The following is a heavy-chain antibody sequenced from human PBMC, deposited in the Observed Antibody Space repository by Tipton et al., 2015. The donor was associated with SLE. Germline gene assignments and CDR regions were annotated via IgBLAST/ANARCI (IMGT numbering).Heavy chain of an antibody. V-gene: IGHV4-31*03. CDR3: AGLPGLWFGELLPY. J-gene: IGHJ4*02. CDR1: GGSINSGGYY. CDR2: IYYSGST. D-gene: IGHD3-10*01. Sequence: TLSLTCTVSGGSINSGGYYWSWIRQYPGKGLEWIGYIYYSGSTYYNPSLKSRVTISIDTSKNQFSLKLDSVTAADTAVYYCAGLPGLWFGELLPYWGQVSLFTVSS.